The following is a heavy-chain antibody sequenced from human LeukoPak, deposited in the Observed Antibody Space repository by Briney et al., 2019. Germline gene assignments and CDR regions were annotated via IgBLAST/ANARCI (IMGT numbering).Heavy chain of an antibody. CDR2: ISYDGNIE. CDR1: GFTFNYA. Sequence: PGRSLRLSCAASGFTFNYAMHWIRQAPGKGLQWVAVISYDGNIEYYTDSVKGRFNISRDNSNSALYLQMNGLRAEDTAVYYCARGRSHYWGQGTLVTVSS. CDR3: ARGRSHY. V-gene: IGHV3-30*04. J-gene: IGHJ4*02.